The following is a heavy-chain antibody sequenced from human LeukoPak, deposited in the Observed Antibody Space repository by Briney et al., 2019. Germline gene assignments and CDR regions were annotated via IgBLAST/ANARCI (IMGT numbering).Heavy chain of an antibody. J-gene: IGHJ2*01. CDR1: GGSFSGYY. CDR2: INHSGST. D-gene: IGHD6-19*01. CDR3: ARAQWLANYWYFDL. V-gene: IGHV4-34*01. Sequence: SETLSLTCAVYGGSFSGYYWSWIRQPPGKGLEWIGEINHSGSTNYNPSLKSRVTISVDTSKNQFSLKLSSVTAADTAVYYCARAQWLANYWYFDLWGRGTLVTVSS.